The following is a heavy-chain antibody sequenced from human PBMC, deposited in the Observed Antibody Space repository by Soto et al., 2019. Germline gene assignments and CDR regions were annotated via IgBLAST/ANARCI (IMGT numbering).Heavy chain of an antibody. J-gene: IGHJ4*02. Sequence: ASVKVSCKASGYTFTSYAMHWVRQAPGQRLEWMGWINAGNGNTKYSQKFQGRVTITRDKSASTAYMELSSLRSEDTAVYYCASFLGSQDPIVFDYWGQGTLVTVSS. D-gene: IGHD3-3*01. CDR1: GYTFTSYA. V-gene: IGHV1-3*01. CDR2: INAGNGNT. CDR3: ASFLGSQDPIVFDY.